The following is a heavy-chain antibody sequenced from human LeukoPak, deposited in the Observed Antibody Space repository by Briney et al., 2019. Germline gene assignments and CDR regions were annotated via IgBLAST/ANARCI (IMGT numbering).Heavy chain of an antibody. D-gene: IGHD6-13*01. CDR3: ARDSDSSSWYSFRFDP. J-gene: IGHJ5*02. CDR2: IYYSGST. CDR1: GGSISSYY. Sequence: SETLSLTCTVSGGSISSYYWSWIRQPPGQGLEWIGYIYYSGSTNYNPSLKSRVTISVDTSKNQFSLKLSSVTAADTAVYYCARDSDSSSWYSFRFDPWGQGTLVTVSS. V-gene: IGHV4-59*01.